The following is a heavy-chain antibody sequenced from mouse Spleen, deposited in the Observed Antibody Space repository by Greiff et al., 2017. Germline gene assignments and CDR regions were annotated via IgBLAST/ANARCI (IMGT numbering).Heavy chain of an antibody. CDR1: GYTFTDYN. J-gene: IGHJ2*01. V-gene: IGHV1S29*02. D-gene: IGHD1-1*01. Sequence: EVKLVESGPELVKPGASVKISCKASGYTFTDYNMHWVKQSHGKSLEWIGYIYPYNGGTGYNQKFKSKATLTVDNSSSTAYMELRSLTSEDSAVYYCARGNYGSSLFDYWGQGTTLTVSS. CDR2: IYPYNGGT. CDR3: ARGNYGSSLFDY.